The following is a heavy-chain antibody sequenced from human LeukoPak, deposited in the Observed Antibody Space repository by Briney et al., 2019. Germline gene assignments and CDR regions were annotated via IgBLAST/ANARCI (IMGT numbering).Heavy chain of an antibody. CDR2: TSSGDST. Sequence: GGSLRLSCAASGFTFNNYAMSWVRQAPGKGLKWVSSTSSGDSTYYADSVKGRFTISRDKSKTTLYQQMSRLRADDTAVYYCAKGTLGAVSFSNFDYWGQGTLVTVSS. V-gene: IGHV3-23*01. CDR3: AKGTLGAVSFSNFDY. D-gene: IGHD1-26*01. CDR1: GFTFNNYA. J-gene: IGHJ4*02.